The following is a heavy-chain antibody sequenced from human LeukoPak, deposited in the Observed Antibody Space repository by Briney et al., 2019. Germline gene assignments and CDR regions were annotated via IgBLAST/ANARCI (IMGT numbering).Heavy chain of an antibody. Sequence: SETLSLTCTVSGYSLSSVYYWGWIPQPLGKGLEWVGRIYHSGRTYHNPSLTSRVTISVDTSKNQFSLKLSSVTAADTAVYYCARHGGTQYCSSTSCYRPYYFDYWGQGTLVTVSS. V-gene: IGHV4-38-2*02. J-gene: IGHJ4*02. CDR1: GYSLSSVYY. CDR3: ARHGGTQYCSSTSCYRPYYFDY. CDR2: IYHSGRT. D-gene: IGHD2-2*01.